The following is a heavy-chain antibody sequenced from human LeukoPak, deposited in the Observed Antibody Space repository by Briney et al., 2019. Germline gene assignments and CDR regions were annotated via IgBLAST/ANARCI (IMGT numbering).Heavy chain of an antibody. V-gene: IGHV3-53*01. CDR3: ARERGHYSSPLGY. J-gene: IGHJ4*02. D-gene: IGHD6-13*01. CDR1: GFTVSSYY. Sequence: GGSLRLSCVASGFTVSSYYVSWVRQAPGKGLEWVSVIYSGGSTYYADSVKGRFTISRDNAKNSLYLQMNSLRAEDTAVYYCARERGHYSSPLGYWGQGTLVTVSS. CDR2: IYSGGST.